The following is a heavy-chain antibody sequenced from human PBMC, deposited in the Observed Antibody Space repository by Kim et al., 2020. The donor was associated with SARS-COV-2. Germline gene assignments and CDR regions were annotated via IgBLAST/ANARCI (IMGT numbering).Heavy chain of an antibody. V-gene: IGHV4-34*01. D-gene: IGHD5-18*01. CDR2: INHSGST. CDR1: GGSFSGYY. Sequence: SETLSLTCAVYGGSFSGYYWSWIRQPPGKGLEWIGEINHSGSTNYNPSLKSRVTISVDTSKNQFSLKLSSVTAAGTAVYYCARGYVDTAMAGKSGAFDIWGQGTMVTVSS. CDR3: ARGYVDTAMAGKSGAFDI. J-gene: IGHJ3*02.